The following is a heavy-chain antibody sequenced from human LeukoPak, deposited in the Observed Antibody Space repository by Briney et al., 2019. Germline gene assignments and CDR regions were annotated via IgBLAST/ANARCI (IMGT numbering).Heavy chain of an antibody. CDR3: ARGPKGFGSGSYMYWFDP. V-gene: IGHV6-1*01. CDR2: TYYRSKWYN. J-gene: IGHJ5*02. CDR1: GDSVSSNSAA. D-gene: IGHD3-10*01. Sequence: SQTLSLTCAISGDSVSSNSAAWNWIRQSPSRGLEWLGRTYYRSKWYNDYAVSVKSRITINPDTSKNQFSLQLNSVTPEDTAVYYCARGPKGFGSGSYMYWFDPWGQGTLVTVSS.